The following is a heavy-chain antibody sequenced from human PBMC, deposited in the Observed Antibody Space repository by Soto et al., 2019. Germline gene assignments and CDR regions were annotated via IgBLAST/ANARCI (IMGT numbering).Heavy chain of an antibody. CDR2: ISSSSSYI. D-gene: IGHD3-16*01. J-gene: IGHJ6*03. V-gene: IGHV3-21*01. CDR1: GFTFSSYS. CDR3: ARKPGGGYYYYYMDV. Sequence: GGSLRLSCAASGFTFSSYSMNWVRQAPGKGLEWVSSISSSSSYIYYADSVKGRFTISRDNAKNSLYLQMNSLRAEDTAVYYCARKPGGGYYYYYMDVWGKGTTVTVSS.